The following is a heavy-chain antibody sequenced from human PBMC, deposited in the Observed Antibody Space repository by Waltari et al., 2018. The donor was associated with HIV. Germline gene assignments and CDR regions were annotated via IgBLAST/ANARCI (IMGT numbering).Heavy chain of an antibody. CDR3: TREGVESTAPADY. J-gene: IGHJ4*02. CDR1: GFTFSSHW. CDR2: INGDGSGT. D-gene: IGHD4-17*01. Sequence: EVQLVESGGGLVQAGGSLRLSCAASGFTFSSHWMHWVRQVPGKGLVVVESINGDGSGTSYADSVRGRFCICRENAENSLHLHMNSVSPEDTGLCYCTREGVESTAPADYWGQGTLVTVSS. V-gene: IGHV3-74*01.